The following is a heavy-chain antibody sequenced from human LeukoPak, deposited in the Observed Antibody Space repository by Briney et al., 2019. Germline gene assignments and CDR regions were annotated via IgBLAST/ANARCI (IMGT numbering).Heavy chain of an antibody. Sequence: ASVKVSCKASGYTFTSYYMHWVRQAPGQGLEWMGIINPSGGSTSYAQKFQGRVTMTRDMSTSTDYMELSSLRSDDTAVYYCARDQPRAIAVAGNDYWGQGTLVTVSS. J-gene: IGHJ4*02. CDR3: ARDQPRAIAVAGNDY. D-gene: IGHD6-19*01. V-gene: IGHV1-46*01. CDR2: INPSGGST. CDR1: GYTFTSYY.